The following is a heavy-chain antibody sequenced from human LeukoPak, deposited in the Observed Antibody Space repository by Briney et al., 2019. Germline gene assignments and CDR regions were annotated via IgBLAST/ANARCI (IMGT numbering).Heavy chain of an antibody. J-gene: IGHJ4*02. D-gene: IGHD6-25*01. CDR3: ARDWDIAAAGRGGYFDY. Sequence: GGSLRLSCAASGFTFSSYWMHWVRQAPGKGLVWVSRINSDGSSTSYADSMKGRFTISRDNAKNTLYLQMNSLRVEDTAVYYCARDWDIAAAGRGGYFDYWGQGTLVTVSS. CDR2: INSDGSST. CDR1: GFTFSSYW. V-gene: IGHV3-74*01.